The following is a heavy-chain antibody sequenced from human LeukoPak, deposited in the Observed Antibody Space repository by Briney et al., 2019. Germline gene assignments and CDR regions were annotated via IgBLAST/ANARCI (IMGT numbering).Heavy chain of an antibody. CDR3: ARVETAAAGIDWFDP. CDR1: GFTFSSYA. V-gene: IGHV3-48*04. J-gene: IGHJ5*02. Sequence: GGSLRLSCAASGFTFSSYAMSWVRQAPGKGLEWVSYISSSGSTIYYADSVKGRFTISRDNAKNSLYLQMNSLRAEDTAVYYCARVETAAAGIDWFDPWGQGTLVTVSS. D-gene: IGHD6-13*01. CDR2: ISSSGSTI.